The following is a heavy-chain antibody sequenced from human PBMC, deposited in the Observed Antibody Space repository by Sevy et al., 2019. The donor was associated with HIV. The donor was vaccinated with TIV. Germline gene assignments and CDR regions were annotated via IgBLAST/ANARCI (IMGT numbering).Heavy chain of an antibody. CDR1: GFTFSSYW. CDR3: ASETGYSSGWSSVRDY. J-gene: IGHJ4*02. Sequence: GGSLRLSCAASGFTFSSYWMSWVRQAPGKGLEWVANIKQDGSEKYYVESVKGRFTISRDNAKNSLYLQMNSLRAEDTAVYYCASETGYSSGWSSVRDYWGQGTLVTVSS. V-gene: IGHV3-7*01. CDR2: IKQDGSEK. D-gene: IGHD6-19*01.